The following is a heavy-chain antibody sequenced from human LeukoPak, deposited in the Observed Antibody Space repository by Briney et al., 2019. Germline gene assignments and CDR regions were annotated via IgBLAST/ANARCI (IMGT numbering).Heavy chain of an antibody. CDR3: TRGRFSMLTETYFFDS. J-gene: IGHJ4*02. CDR2: IYFSGST. CDR1: GGSISSYY. D-gene: IGHD2-8*01. V-gene: IGHV4-59*01. Sequence: SETLSLTCTVSGGSISSYYWTWVRQPPGKALEWVGYIYFSGSTNYNPSLESRLTISLDTPKKQFSLNLTSVTAADTATYYCTRGRFSMLTETYFFDSWGKGSLVIVSS.